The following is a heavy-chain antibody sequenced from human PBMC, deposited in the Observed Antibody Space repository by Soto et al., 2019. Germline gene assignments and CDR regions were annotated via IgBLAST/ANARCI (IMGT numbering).Heavy chain of an antibody. V-gene: IGHV5-51*01. J-gene: IGHJ3*02. CDR2: IYPGDSDT. D-gene: IGHD3-22*01. CDR1: GYSFTSYW. CDR3: ARPDYYDSSGYYPDDAFDI. Sequence: PGESLKISCKGSGYSFTSYWIGWVRQMPGKGLEWMGIIYPGDSDTRYSPSFQGQVTISADKSISTAYLQWSSLKASDTAMYYCARPDYYDSSGYYPDDAFDIWGQGTMVTVS.